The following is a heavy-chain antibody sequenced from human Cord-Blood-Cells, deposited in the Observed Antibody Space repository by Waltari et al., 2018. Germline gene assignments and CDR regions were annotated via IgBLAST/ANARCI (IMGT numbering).Heavy chain of an antibody. CDR3: ARARTGDLGY. CDR2: INPNGGGT. Sequence: QVQLVQSGAEVKKPGASVKVSCKASGYTFTGYYMHWVRQAPGQGLEWMGWINPNGGGTNYAKKFQGRVTMTRDTSNSTAYMELSRLRSDDTAVYYCARARTGDLGYWGQGTLVTVSS. V-gene: IGHV1-2*02. D-gene: IGHD7-27*01. J-gene: IGHJ4*02. CDR1: GYTFTGYY.